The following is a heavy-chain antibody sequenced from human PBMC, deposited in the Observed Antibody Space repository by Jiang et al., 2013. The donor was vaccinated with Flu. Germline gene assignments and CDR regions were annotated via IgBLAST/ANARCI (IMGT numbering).Heavy chain of an antibody. J-gene: IGHJ4*02. D-gene: IGHD5/OR15-5a*01. CDR3: ARDSVGPDFDY. CDR1: GGTFSSYT. CDR2: IIPILGIA. Sequence: GAEVKKPGSSVKVSCKASGGTFSSYTISWVRQAPGQGLEWMGRIIPILGIANYAQKFQGRVTITADKSTSTAYMELSSLRSEDTAVYYCARDSVGPDFDYWGQGTLVTVSS. V-gene: IGHV1-69*04.